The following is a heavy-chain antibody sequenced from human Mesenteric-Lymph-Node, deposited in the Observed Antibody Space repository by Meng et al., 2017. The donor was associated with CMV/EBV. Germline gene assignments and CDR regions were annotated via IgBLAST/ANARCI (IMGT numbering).Heavy chain of an antibody. V-gene: IGHV4-31*02. CDR3: ARAWDEQLYWYWYFDL. CDR2: IYYSGST. D-gene: IGHD6-13*01. Sequence: SISSGGYYWSWIRQHPGKGLEWIGYIYYSGSTNYNPSLKSRVTISVDTSKNQFSLKLSSVTAADTAVYYCARAWDEQLYWYWYFDLWGRGTLVTVSS. J-gene: IGHJ2*01. CDR1: SISSGGYY.